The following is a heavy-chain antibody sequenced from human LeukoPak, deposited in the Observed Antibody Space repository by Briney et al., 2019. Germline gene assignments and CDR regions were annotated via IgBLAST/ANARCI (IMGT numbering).Heavy chain of an antibody. CDR3: AKVGRGDLTWWSYSFDC. D-gene: IGHD3-16*01. Sequence: SETLSLTCSVSGDSISSYYWIWIRQPPGKGLEWIGYISKSGSTNYNPSLKSRVTISVDTSKNQFSLKVISVTAADTAVYYCAKVGRGDLTWWSYSFDCWGQGILVTVSS. V-gene: IGHV4-59*01. CDR2: ISKSGST. J-gene: IGHJ4*02. CDR1: GDSISSYY.